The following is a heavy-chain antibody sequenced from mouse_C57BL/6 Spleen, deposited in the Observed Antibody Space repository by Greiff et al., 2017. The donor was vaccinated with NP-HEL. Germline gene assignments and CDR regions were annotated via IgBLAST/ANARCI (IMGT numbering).Heavy chain of an antibody. Sequence: VQLQQSGPGLVQPSQSLSITCTVSGFSLTSYGVHWVRQSPGKGLEWLGVIWSGGSTDYNAAFISRLSISKDNPKSQVFFKMNSLQADDTAIYYCARNRNYTGMDYWGQGTSVTVS. J-gene: IGHJ4*01. CDR2: IWSGGST. V-gene: IGHV2-2*01. CDR3: ARNRNYTGMDY. CDR1: GFSLTSYG. D-gene: IGHD2-5*01.